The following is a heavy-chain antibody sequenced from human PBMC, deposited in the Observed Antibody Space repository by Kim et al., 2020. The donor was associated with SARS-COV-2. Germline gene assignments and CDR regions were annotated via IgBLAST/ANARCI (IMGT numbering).Heavy chain of an antibody. CDR2: ISAYNGNT. CDR1: GYTFTSYG. V-gene: IGHV1-18*01. D-gene: IGHD6-13*01. Sequence: ASVKVSCKASGYTFTSYGISWVRQAPGQGLEWMGWISAYNGNTNYAQKLQGRVTMTTDTSTSTAYMELRSLRSDDTAVYYCAKTGIAADPYYYYGMDVWGQGTTVTVSS. J-gene: IGHJ6*02. CDR3: AKTGIAADPYYYYGMDV.